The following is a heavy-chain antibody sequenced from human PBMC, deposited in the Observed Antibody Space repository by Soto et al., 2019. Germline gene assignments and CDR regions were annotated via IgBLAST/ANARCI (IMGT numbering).Heavy chain of an antibody. V-gene: IGHV4-34*01. CDR2: INHSGST. CDR1: GGSFSGYY. CDR3: ARGDIVVVVAATARPTYFDY. Sequence: SETLSLTCAVYGGSFSGYYWSWIRQPPGKGLEWIGEINHSGSTNYNPSLKSRVTISVDTSKNQFSLKLSSVTAADTAVYYCARGDIVVVVAATARPTYFDYWGQGTLVT. D-gene: IGHD2-15*01. J-gene: IGHJ4*02.